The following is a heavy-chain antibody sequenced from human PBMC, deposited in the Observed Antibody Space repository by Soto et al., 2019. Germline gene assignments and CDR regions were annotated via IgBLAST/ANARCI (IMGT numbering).Heavy chain of an antibody. CDR2: ISPDGSDV. Sequence: GGSLRLSRAASGFPFTNYWMNWVRQTPGKGLMWVSRISPDGSDVGYADSVEGRFTVSGDNAKNTLYLQMHSLRAEDTAMYYCACWGHIVPVAPSDFDRWGQGTLVTVSS. J-gene: IGHJ4*02. CDR3: ACWGHIVPVAPSDFDR. CDR1: GFPFTNYW. D-gene: IGHD2-8*02. V-gene: IGHV3-74*01.